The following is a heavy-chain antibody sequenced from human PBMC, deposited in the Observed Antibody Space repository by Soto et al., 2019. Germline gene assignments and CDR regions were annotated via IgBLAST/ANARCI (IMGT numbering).Heavy chain of an antibody. CDR1: GYTFTSYG. J-gene: IGHJ5*02. Sequence: QVQLVQSGAEVKKPGASVKVSCKASGYTFTSYGISWVRQAPGQGLEWMGWISAYNGNTNYAQKLQGRVTMTTDTSTSTAYMERRSLRSDDTAVYYCARDAALGYCSGGSCSSGWFDPWGKGTRVTVSA. CDR2: ISAYNGNT. D-gene: IGHD2-15*01. V-gene: IGHV1-18*01. CDR3: ARDAALGYCSGGSCSSGWFDP.